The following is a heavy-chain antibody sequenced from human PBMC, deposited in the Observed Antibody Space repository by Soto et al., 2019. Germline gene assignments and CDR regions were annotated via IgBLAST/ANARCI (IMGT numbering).Heavy chain of an antibody. V-gene: IGHV1-2*02. D-gene: IGHD3-10*01. CDR2: INTKFGDT. CDR1: GYTFTSYY. Sequence: QVQLVQSGAEMKEPGDSVRVSCEASGYTFTSYYIHWVWQAPGQGLEWMGWINTKFGDTTYAQDFQGRVSMTRDMSISTVYMELSRLTSDDTAIYYCARNMDYYYGPGSGNGHGFWGQGTTVTVFS. CDR3: ARNMDYYYGPGSGNGHGF. J-gene: IGHJ6*02.